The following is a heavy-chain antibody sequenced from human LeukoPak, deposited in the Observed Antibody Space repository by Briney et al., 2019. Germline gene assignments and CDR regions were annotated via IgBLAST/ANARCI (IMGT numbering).Heavy chain of an antibody. D-gene: IGHD5-24*01. J-gene: IGHJ4*02. Sequence: PGGSLRLTCAASGFTVSSNYMSWVRQAPGKGLEWVSVIYSGGSTYYADSVKGRFTISRDNSKNALYLQMNSLRAEDTAVYYCARGRRDGYNSDYWGQGTLVTVSS. CDR3: ARGRRDGYNSDY. CDR2: IYSGGST. CDR1: GFTVSSNY. V-gene: IGHV3-53*01.